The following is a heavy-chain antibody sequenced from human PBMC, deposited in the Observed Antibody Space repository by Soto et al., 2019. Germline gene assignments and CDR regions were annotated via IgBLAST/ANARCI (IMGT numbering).Heavy chain of an antibody. D-gene: IGHD3-3*01. V-gene: IGHV4-31*03. J-gene: IGHJ4*02. CDR3: ARVRDKYASFSVYYSVGPCYFAY. CDR2: IYYSGST. CDR1: GGSISSSGYY. Sequence: PSETLSLTCTVSGGSISSSGYYWSWIRQHPGKGLEWIGYIYYSGSTYYNPSLKSRITISVETSKNQFSLKLSSVTAADTAVYYCARVRDKYASFSVYYSVGPCYFAYSGQGNLVTVSS.